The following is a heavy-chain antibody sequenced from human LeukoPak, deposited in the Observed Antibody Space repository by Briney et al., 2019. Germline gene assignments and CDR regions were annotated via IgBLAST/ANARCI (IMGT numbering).Heavy chain of an antibody. V-gene: IGHV4-39*07. CDR1: GDSIINSYF. D-gene: IGHD6-13*01. CDR3: ARDSYSSSWTNWFDP. CDR2: MYYKGST. Sequence: PSETLSLTCSVSGDSIINSYFWAWIRQPPGKGLEWIGSMYYKGSTYYNLSLKSRVTISVDTSKNHFSLKLNSVTAADTAVYYCARDSYSSSWTNWFDPWGQGILVTVSS. J-gene: IGHJ5*02.